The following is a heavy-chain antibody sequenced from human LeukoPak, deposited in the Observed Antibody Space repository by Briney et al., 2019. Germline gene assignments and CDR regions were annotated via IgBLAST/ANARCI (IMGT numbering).Heavy chain of an antibody. CDR1: GNTLTDLS. D-gene: IGHD2-15*01. Sequence: VASVKVSCKVSGNTLTDLSIHWVRQAPGQGLEWMGGFDPEDGETIYAQKFQGRVTMTEDTSTDTDYMELSSLRSEDTAVYYCATDRALLPAHGSDDAFDIWGQGTMVTVSS. CDR3: ATDRALLPAHGSDDAFDI. CDR2: FDPEDGET. V-gene: IGHV1-24*01. J-gene: IGHJ3*02.